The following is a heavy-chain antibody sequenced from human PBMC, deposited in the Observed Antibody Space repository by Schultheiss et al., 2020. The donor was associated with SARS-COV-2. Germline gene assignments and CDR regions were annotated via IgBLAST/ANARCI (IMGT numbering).Heavy chain of an antibody. J-gene: IGHJ4*02. D-gene: IGHD5-12*01. CDR3: ARGYAIDY. Sequence: SETLSLTCTVSGGSISSSSYYWSWIRQPAGKGLEWIGRIYTSGSTNYNPSLKSRVTISVDTSKNQFSLKLSSVTAADTAVYYCARGYAIDYWGQGTLVTVSS. CDR2: IYTSGST. V-gene: IGHV4-61*02. CDR1: GGSISSSSYY.